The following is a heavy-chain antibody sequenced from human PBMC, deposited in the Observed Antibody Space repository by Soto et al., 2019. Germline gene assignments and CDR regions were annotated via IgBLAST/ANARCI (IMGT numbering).Heavy chain of an antibody. CDR2: ISAYNGNT. CDR3: ARFACSSTSCYTDRATYYYYGMDV. V-gene: IGHV1-18*04. D-gene: IGHD2-2*02. CDR1: GYTFTSYG. J-gene: IGHJ6*02. Sequence: ASVKVSCKASGYTFTSYGISWVQKAPGQGLEWMGWISAYNGNTNYAQKLQGRVTMTTDTSTSTAYMELRSLRSDDTAVYYCARFACSSTSCYTDRATYYYYGMDVWGQGTTVTSP.